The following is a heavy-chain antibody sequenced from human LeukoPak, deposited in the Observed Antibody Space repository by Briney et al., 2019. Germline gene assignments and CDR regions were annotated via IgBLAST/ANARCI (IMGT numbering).Heavy chain of an antibody. CDR2: INWNGGST. J-gene: IGHJ4*02. CDR3: ARDVITFGGAPPGIDY. V-gene: IGHV3-20*04. CDR1: GFTFDDYG. D-gene: IGHD3-16*01. Sequence: GGSLRLSCAASGFTFDDYGMSWVRQAPGKGLEWVSGINWNGGSTGYADSVKGRFTISRDNAKNSLYLQMNSLRAEDTAVYYCARDVITFGGAPPGIDYWGQGTLVTVSS.